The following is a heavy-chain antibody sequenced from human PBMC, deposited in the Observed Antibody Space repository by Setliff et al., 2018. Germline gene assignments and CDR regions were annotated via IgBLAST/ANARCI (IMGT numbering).Heavy chain of an antibody. D-gene: IGHD2-2*01. V-gene: IGHV5-51*01. CDR1: GYIFTNYW. CDR3: TRHEDRNKCTSSSCYRENDAFDV. CDR2: IYPGDSDT. Sequence: GESLKISCKASGYIFTNYWIGWVRQMPGKGLEWMGVIYPGDSDTRYRPSFQGQVTISADKSINTAYLQWSSLKASDTAIYYCTRHEDRNKCTSSSCYRENDAFDVWGQGAMVT. J-gene: IGHJ3*01.